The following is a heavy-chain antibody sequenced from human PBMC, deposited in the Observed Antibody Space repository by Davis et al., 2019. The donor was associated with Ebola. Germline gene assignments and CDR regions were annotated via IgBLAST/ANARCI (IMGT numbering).Heavy chain of an antibody. D-gene: IGHD4-17*01. CDR2: ISAYNGNT. J-gene: IGHJ4*02. CDR1: GYTFTSYG. CDR3: ARGGREVTTSSFDY. V-gene: IGHV1-18*01. Sequence: AASVKVSCKASGYTFTSYGISWVRQAPGQGLEWMGWISAYNGNTNYAQKLQGRVTMTRNTSISTAYMELSSLRSEDTAVYYCARGGREVTTSSFDYWGQGTLVTVSS.